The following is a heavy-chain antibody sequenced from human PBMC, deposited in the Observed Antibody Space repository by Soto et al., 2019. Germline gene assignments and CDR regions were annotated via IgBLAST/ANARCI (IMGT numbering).Heavy chain of an antibody. J-gene: IGHJ4*02. V-gene: IGHV2-5*02. CDR2: IYWDDDK. D-gene: IGHD2-15*01. CDR1: GFSLSTSGVG. CDR3: AHRPSYCSGGSCYSGFDY. Sequence: QITLKESGPPLVKPTQTLTLTCTFSGFSLSTSGVGVGWIRQPPGKALEWLALIYWDDDKRYSPSLKSRLTTTKDTSKNQVVLTTTNMDPVDTATYYCAHRPSYCSGGSCYSGFDYWGQGTLVTVSS.